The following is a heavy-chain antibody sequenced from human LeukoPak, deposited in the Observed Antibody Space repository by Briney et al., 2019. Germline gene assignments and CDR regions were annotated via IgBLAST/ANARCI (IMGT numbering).Heavy chain of an antibody. CDR1: GGSISSYY. V-gene: IGHV4-59*01. CDR2: IYYSGST. J-gene: IGHJ4*02. D-gene: IGHD6-13*01. Sequence: SETLSLTCTVSGGSISSYYWSWIRQPPGKGLEWIGYIYYSGSTNYNPSLKSRVTISVDTSKNQFSLKLSSVTAADTAVYYCARGTLIAAAGGLDYWGQGTLVTVSS. CDR3: ARGTLIAAAGGLDY.